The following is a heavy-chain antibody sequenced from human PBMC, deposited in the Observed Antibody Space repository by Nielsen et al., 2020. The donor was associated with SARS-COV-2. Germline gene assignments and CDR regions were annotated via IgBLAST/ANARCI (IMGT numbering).Heavy chain of an antibody. CDR1: GGSFSGYY. CDR2: INHSGST. D-gene: IGHD3-3*01. Sequence: SETLSLTCAVYGGSFSGYYCSWIRQPPGTGLEWIGEINHSGSTHYNPSPKSRVTISVDTSKNQFSLKLSSVTVADTAVYYCARGLFLWVAARNAAFVIWGQGTMVTVSS. CDR3: ARGLFLWVAARNAAFVI. J-gene: IGHJ3*02. V-gene: IGHV4-34*01.